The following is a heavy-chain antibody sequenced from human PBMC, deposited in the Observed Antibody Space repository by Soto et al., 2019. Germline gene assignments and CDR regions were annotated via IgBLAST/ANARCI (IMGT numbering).Heavy chain of an antibody. CDR2: VLPFLDIT. CDR3: ARDRDNSNWPNFDS. J-gene: IGHJ4*02. CDR1: GGTFSIYT. V-gene: IGHV1-69*02. D-gene: IGHD6-13*01. Sequence: QVQLVQSGSEVKKPGSSVRVSCKTSGGTFSIYTISWVRQAPGQGLEWMGRVLPFLDITSYSQRFQGRVTITEDRSTTTAYMELSSLRSEDTAVYYCARDRDNSNWPNFDSWGQGTLVTVSS.